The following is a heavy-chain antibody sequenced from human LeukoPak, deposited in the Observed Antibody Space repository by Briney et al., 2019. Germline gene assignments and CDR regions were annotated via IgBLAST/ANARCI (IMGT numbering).Heavy chain of an antibody. D-gene: IGHD4-23*01. CDR2: ISGSGGST. CDR3: AKGPTTVVTLYYGMDV. Sequence: GGSLRLSCAASGFTVSSNYMSWVRQAPGKGLEWVSTISGSGGSTYYADSVKGRFTISRDNSKNTLYLQMNSLRAEDTAVYHCAKGPTTVVTLYYGMDVWGQGTTVTVAS. CDR1: GFTVSSNY. V-gene: IGHV3-23*01. J-gene: IGHJ6*02.